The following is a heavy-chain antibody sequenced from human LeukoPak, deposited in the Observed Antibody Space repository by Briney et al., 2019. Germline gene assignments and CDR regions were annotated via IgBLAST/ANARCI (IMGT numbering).Heavy chain of an antibody. J-gene: IGHJ4*02. Sequence: SETLSLTCTVFGGSISSGDYYWSWIRQPPGKGLEWIGYIYYSGSTYYNPSLKSRVTISVDTSKNQFSLKLSSVTAADTAVYYCARGNRGYDSKRNYYFDYWGQGTLVTVSS. CDR2: IYYSGST. CDR3: ARGNRGYDSKRNYYFDY. V-gene: IGHV4-30-4*01. D-gene: IGHD5-12*01. CDR1: GGSISSGDYY.